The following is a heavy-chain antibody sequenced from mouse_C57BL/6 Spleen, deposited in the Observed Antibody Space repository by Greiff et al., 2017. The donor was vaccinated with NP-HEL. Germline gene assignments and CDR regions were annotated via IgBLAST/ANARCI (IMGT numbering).Heavy chain of an antibody. CDR2: LNTSNGGT. Sequence: VQLQQSGTELVKPGASVKLSCQASGYTFTRYWMHWVKQRPGQGLEWIGNLNTSNGGTNYNEKFKSKATLTVDKSSSTAYMQLSSLTSEDSAVYYCARWRLECFDYWGQGTTLTVSS. CDR1: GYTFTRYW. D-gene: IGHD3-2*02. J-gene: IGHJ2*01. V-gene: IGHV1-53*01. CDR3: ARWRLECFDY.